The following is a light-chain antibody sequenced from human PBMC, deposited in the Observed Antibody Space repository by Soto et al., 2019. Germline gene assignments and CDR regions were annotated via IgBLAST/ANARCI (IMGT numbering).Light chain of an antibody. V-gene: IGKV1-5*01. CDR1: QSINRF. CDR2: DAS. CDR3: QQYDTYWT. J-gene: IGKJ1*01. Sequence: DIQMTQSPSSLSASVGDRVTITCRASQSINRFLNWYQQKPGKAPKLLIYDASSLESGVPSRFSGSRSGTEFTLTISSLQPDDIATYYCQQYDTYWTFGQGTKVDIK.